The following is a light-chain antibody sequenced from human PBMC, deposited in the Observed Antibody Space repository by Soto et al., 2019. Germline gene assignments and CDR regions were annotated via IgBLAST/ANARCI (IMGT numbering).Light chain of an antibody. Sequence: EIVMTQSPATLSVSPGERATLSCRASQSVSSNLAWYQQKPGQAPRLLIYAASTRATGIPARVSGSVSGTEFTLTISSLQSEDFAVYYCQHYNNWPRTFGQGTNVEIK. J-gene: IGKJ1*01. CDR3: QHYNNWPRT. V-gene: IGKV3-15*01. CDR1: QSVSSN. CDR2: AAS.